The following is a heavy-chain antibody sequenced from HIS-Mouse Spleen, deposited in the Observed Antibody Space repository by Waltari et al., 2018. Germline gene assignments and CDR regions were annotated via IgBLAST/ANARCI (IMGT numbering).Heavy chain of an antibody. V-gene: IGHV4-39*07. CDR3: ARETPYSSSWYDWYFDL. CDR2: IYYSGST. Sequence: QLQLQESGPGLVKPSETLSLTCTVSGGSISSRRYYWSWIRQPPGKGLEWIGSIYYSGSTYYNPSLKSRVTISVDTSKNQFSLKLSSVTAADTAVYYCARETPYSSSWYDWYFDLWGRGTLVTVSS. CDR1: GGSISSRRYY. D-gene: IGHD6-13*01. J-gene: IGHJ2*01.